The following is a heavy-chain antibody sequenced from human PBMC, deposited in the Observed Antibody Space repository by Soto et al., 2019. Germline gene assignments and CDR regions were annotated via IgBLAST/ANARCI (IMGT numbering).Heavy chain of an antibody. CDR2: ISAYNGNT. CDR1: GYTFTSYG. J-gene: IGHJ4*02. Sequence: ASVKVSCKASGYTFTSYGISWVRQAPGQGLEWMGWISAYNGNTNYAQKLQGRVTMTTDTSTSTAYMELRSLRSDDTAVYYCAREGDVDTAMVTLSRAFDYWGQGTLVTVSS. D-gene: IGHD5-18*01. CDR3: AREGDVDTAMVTLSRAFDY. V-gene: IGHV1-18*01.